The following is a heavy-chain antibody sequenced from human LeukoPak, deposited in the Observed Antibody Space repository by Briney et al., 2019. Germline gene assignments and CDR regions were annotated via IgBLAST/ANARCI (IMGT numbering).Heavy chain of an antibody. J-gene: IGHJ4*02. D-gene: IGHD3-22*01. Sequence: GGSLRLSCAASGFTLSSYWMHWVRQPPGTGLVWVSRINGDGSRRFYMDSVKGRFTISRDNAKNTLYLQMNSLRAEDTAVYYCAKGPRGYRYWGQGTLVTVSS. CDR3: AKGPRGYRY. CDR1: GFTLSSYW. V-gene: IGHV3-74*01. CDR2: INGDGSRR.